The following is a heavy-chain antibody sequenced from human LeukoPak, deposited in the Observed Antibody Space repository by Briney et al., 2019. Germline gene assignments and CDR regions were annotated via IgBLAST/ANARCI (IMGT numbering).Heavy chain of an antibody. CDR3: ASSIAARPDYYFDY. J-gene: IGHJ4*02. Sequence: SETLSLTCTVSGGSISSYYWSWIRQPPGKGLEWIGYIYYSRSTNYNPSLKSRVTISVDTSKNQFSLKLSSVTAADTAVYYCASSIAARPDYYFDYWGQGTLVTVSS. CDR2: IYYSRST. V-gene: IGHV4-59*01. D-gene: IGHD6-6*01. CDR1: GGSISSYY.